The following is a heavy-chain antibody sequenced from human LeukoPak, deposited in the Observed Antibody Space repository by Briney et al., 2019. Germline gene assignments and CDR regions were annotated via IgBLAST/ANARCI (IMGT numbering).Heavy chain of an antibody. D-gene: IGHD2/OR15-2a*01. CDR1: RFTVSSNY. Sequence: GGSLRLSCAASRFTVSSNYMSWVRQAPGKGLEWVSVIYSGGKTEYADSVKGRFTISRDSSKNTLYLQMNSLTAEDTAVYYRTFYASGTYTPFDIWGQGTMVTVSS. CDR3: TFYASGTYTPFDI. CDR2: IYSGGKT. V-gene: IGHV3-66*01. J-gene: IGHJ3*02.